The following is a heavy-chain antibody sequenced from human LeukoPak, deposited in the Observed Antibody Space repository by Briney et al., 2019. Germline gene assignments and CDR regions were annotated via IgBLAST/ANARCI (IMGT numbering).Heavy chain of an antibody. D-gene: IGHD1-26*01. J-gene: IGHJ4*02. Sequence: SETLSLTCTVSGGSISSYYWSWIRQPPGKGLEWIGYIYCSGSTNYNPSLKSRVTISVDTSKNQFSLKLSSVTAADTAVYYCARVGIVGATYPFDYWRQGTLVTVSS. CDR1: GGSISSYY. CDR3: ARVGIVGATYPFDY. CDR2: IYCSGST. V-gene: IGHV4-59*01.